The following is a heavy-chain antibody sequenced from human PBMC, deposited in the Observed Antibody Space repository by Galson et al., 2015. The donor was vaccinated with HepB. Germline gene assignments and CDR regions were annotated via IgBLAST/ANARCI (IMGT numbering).Heavy chain of an antibody. D-gene: IGHD1-26*01. CDR3: AMATGGLFFFDY. CDR1: GFSFTNSW. Sequence: SGAEVKKPGESLKISCKGFGFSFTNSWIGWVRQMPGKGLEWMGIIFLGGSNIYYSPSSRGQVTISADRSMTTAYIQWSSLKASDTAIYYCAMATGGLFFFDYWGQGTLVTVSS. V-gene: IGHV5-51*01. J-gene: IGHJ4*02. CDR2: IFLGGSNI.